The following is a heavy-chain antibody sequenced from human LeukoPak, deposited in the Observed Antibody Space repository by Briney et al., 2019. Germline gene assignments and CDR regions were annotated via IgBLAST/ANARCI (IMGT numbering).Heavy chain of an antibody. CDR1: GFTFDDYT. V-gene: IGHV3-43*01. J-gene: IGHJ6*03. CDR3: AKSTARLVSDYYYYMDV. CDR2: ISWDVGST. D-gene: IGHD6-6*01. Sequence: GGSLRLSCAASGFTFDDYTMQWVRQAPGKGLEWVSLISWDVGSTYYADSVKGRFTISRDNSKNSLYLQMNSLRTEDTALYYCAKSTARLVSDYYYYMDVWGKGTTVTVSS.